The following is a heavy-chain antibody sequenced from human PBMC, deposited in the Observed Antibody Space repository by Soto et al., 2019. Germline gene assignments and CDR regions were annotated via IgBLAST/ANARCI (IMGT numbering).Heavy chain of an antibody. Sequence: SETLSLTCAVSGGSISSGGYSWSWIRQPPGKGLEWIGYIYHSGSTYYNPSLKSRVTISVDRSKNQFSLKLSSVTAADTAVYYCARDLARSSTDPWGQGTLVTVSS. J-gene: IGHJ5*02. CDR3: ARDLARSSTDP. D-gene: IGHD6-6*01. V-gene: IGHV4-30-2*01. CDR2: IYHSGST. CDR1: GGSISSGGYS.